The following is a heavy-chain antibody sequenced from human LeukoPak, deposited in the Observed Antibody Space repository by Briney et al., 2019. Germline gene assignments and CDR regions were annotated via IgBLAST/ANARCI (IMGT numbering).Heavy chain of an antibody. Sequence: GGSLRLSCAASGFIFSTYSMNWVRQAPGKGLEWVSAISGIGTTTYYAASVKGRFTISRDNSKNTLYLQMNSLRAEDTAVYYCAKGSYYDSSGSFYFDYWGQGTLVTVSS. CDR1: GFIFSTYS. J-gene: IGHJ4*02. CDR2: ISGIGTTT. CDR3: AKGSYYDSSGSFYFDY. D-gene: IGHD3-22*01. V-gene: IGHV3-23*01.